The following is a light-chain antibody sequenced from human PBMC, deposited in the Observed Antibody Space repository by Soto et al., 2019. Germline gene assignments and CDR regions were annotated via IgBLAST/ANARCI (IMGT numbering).Light chain of an antibody. CDR3: QHYNSYSEA. V-gene: IGKV1-5*03. J-gene: IGKJ1*01. Sequence: DIQMTQSPSTLSGSVGARVTITCRASQTISSWLAWYQQKPGKAPKLLIYKASTLKSGVPSRFSGSGSGTEFTLTISSLQPDDFATYYCQHYNSYSEAFGQGTKVEIK. CDR2: KAS. CDR1: QTISSW.